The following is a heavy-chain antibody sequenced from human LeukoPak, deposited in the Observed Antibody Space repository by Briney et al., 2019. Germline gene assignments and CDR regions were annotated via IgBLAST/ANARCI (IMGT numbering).Heavy chain of an antibody. V-gene: IGHV3-23*01. CDR1: GFTFSSYA. J-gene: IGHJ4*02. CDR2: ISGSGGST. D-gene: IGHD1-26*01. CDR3: AKDHSGSYYGYFDY. Sequence: AGSLRLSCAASGFTFSSYAMSWVRQAPGKGLEWVSAISGSGGSTYYADSVKGRFTISRDNSKNTLYLQMNSLRAEDTAVYYCAKDHSGSYYGYFDYWGQGTLVTVSS.